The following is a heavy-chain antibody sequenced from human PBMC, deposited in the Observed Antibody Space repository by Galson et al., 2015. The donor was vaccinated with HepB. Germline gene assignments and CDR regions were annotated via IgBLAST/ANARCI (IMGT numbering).Heavy chain of an antibody. V-gene: IGHV4-59*01. CDR1: GGSISSYY. Sequence: ETLSLTCTVSGGSISSYYWSWIRQPPGKGLEWIAYIYNSESTNYNPSLRSRVTISLDTSKNQFSLKLSSVTAADTAVYYCARVLYSNYYYFYYMDVWGKGTTVTVSS. CDR3: ARVLYSNYYYFYYMDV. J-gene: IGHJ6*03. CDR2: IYNSEST. D-gene: IGHD4-11*01.